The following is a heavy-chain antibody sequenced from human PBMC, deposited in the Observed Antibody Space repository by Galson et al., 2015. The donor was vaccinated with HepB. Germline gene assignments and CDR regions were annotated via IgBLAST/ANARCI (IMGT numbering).Heavy chain of an antibody. CDR1: GFTFSSYW. J-gene: IGHJ5*02. CDR2: IKQDGSEK. CDR3: ARSRDGGYDFWSGTPNWFDP. D-gene: IGHD3-3*01. Sequence: SLRLSCAASGFTFSSYWMSRVRQAPGKGLEWVANIKQDGSEKYYVDSVKGRFTISRDNAKNSLYLQMNSLRAEDTAVYYCARSRDGGYDFWSGTPNWFDPWGQGTLVTVSS. V-gene: IGHV3-7*03.